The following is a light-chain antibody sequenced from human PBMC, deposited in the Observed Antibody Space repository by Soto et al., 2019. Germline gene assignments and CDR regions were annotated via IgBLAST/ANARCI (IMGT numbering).Light chain of an antibody. Sequence: DIQMTQSPSSVSASLGDRVTITCRASQHLSGWLAWYQQKPGKAPKLLVYAASSLQRGVPSRFSGSGSGTDFTLTISSLQPEDFATYYCQQANSFPLTCGQGTRLEI. CDR1: QHLSGW. CDR3: QQANSFPLT. J-gene: IGKJ5*01. CDR2: AAS. V-gene: IGKV1-12*01.